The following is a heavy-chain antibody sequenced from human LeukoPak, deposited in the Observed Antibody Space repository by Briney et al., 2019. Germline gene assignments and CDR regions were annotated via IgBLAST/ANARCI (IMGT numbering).Heavy chain of an antibody. V-gene: IGHV4-4*02. CDR1: GGSISSSNW. J-gene: IGHJ4*02. D-gene: IGHD1-26*01. CDR2: IHHGGST. CDR3: AKDIAVSTTSPPAFDY. Sequence: SGTLSLTCAVSGGSISSSNWWSWVRQPPGKGLEWIGEIHHGGSTNYNPSLKSRVTISVDKSKNQFSLKMSSVTAADTAVYYCAKDIAVSTTSPPAFDYWGQGTLVTVSS.